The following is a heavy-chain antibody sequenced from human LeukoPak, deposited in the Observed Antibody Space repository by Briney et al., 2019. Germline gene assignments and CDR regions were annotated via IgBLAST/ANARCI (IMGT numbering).Heavy chain of an antibody. V-gene: IGHV4-39*07. D-gene: IGHD5-18*01. Sequence: SETLSLTCTVSGGSISSSSYYWGWIRQPPGKGLEWIGSIYYSGSTYYNPSLKSRVTISVDTSKNQFSLKLSSVTAADTAVYYCAIVDTAMAPVDYWGQGTLVTVSS. CDR1: GGSISSSSYY. CDR2: IYYSGST. J-gene: IGHJ4*02. CDR3: AIVDTAMAPVDY.